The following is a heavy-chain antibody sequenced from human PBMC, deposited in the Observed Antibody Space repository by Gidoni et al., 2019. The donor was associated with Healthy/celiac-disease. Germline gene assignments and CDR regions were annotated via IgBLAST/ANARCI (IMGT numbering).Heavy chain of an antibody. V-gene: IGHV4-39*01. J-gene: IGHJ5*02. CDR2: IYYSGST. Sequence: QLQLQESGPGLVKPSETLSLTCTVSGGSISSSSYYWGWIRQPPGKGLEWIGSIYYSGSTYYNPSLKSRVTISVDTSKNQFSLKLSSVTAADTAVYYCARGSPRPSRNWFDPWGQGTLVTVSS. CDR3: ARGSPRPSRNWFDP. CDR1: GGSISSSSYY. D-gene: IGHD6-6*01.